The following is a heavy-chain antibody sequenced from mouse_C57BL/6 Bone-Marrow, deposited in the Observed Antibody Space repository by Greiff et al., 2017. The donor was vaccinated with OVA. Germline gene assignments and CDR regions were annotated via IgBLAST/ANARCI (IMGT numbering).Heavy chain of an antibody. J-gene: IGHJ2*01. CDR2: IRNKPNGSTT. Sequence: EVKVVESGGGLVQPGDSLSLSCAASGFTFTNYYMSWVRQPPGKALEWLAFIRNKPNGSTTEYSASVQGRFTISRDNSQSILYLQMNALRAEDRATYYCARYKGRVAVDYFDYWGQGTALTVSS. D-gene: IGHD1-1*01. CDR1: GFTFTNYY. CDR3: ARYKGRVAVDYFDY. V-gene: IGHV7-3*01.